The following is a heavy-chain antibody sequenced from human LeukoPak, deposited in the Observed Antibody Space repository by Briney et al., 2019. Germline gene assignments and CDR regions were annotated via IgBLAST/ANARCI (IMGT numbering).Heavy chain of an antibody. CDR2: VHLDGRT. CDR3: AREGGFYRPLDY. D-gene: IGHD3-3*01. Sequence: GSLRLSCTASGFTFSNYDINWVRQPPGKGLEWIGEVHLDGRTNYNPSLKSRLIMSVDLPENHISLKLTSVTAADTAVYYCAREGGFYRPLDYSGQGTLVTVSS. J-gene: IGHJ4*02. CDR1: GFTFSNYD. V-gene: IGHV4-59*12.